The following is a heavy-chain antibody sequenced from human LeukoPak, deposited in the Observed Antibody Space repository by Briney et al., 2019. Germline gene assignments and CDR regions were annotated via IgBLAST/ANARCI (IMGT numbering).Heavy chain of an antibody. CDR1: GFTFSIYA. CDR2: ISGSGGST. Sequence: GGSLRLSCAASGFTFSIYAMSGVRQAPGKGLEWVSDISGSGGSTYFAHSVKGRFTISRDNSKNTLYLQMNSLRAEDTAVYYCAKGLGGYCSSTSCYPFDYWGQGTLVTASS. V-gene: IGHV3-23*01. J-gene: IGHJ4*02. CDR3: AKGLGGYCSSTSCYPFDY. D-gene: IGHD2-2*01.